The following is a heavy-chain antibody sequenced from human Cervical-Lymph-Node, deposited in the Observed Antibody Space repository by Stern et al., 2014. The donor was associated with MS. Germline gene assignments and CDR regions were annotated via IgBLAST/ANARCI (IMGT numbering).Heavy chain of an antibody. D-gene: IGHD2-15*01. CDR2: IYWDDDK. V-gene: IGHV2-5*02. CDR1: GFSVATAGVV. J-gene: IGHJ4*02. CDR3: AHSRVKYCRGGTCYSSLFDY. Sequence: QVTLKESGPTLVKPTQTVTLTCTLSGFSVATAGVVVGWIRQPPGKALEWLALIYWDDDKLYSPSLKNRLTIIKDTSKNQVVLTMTNVDPVDTATYYCAHSRVKYCRGGTCYSSLFDYWGQGTLVTVSS.